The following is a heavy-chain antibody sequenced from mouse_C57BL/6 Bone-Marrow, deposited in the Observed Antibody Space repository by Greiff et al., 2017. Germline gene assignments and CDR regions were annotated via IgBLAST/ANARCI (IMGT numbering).Heavy chain of an antibody. Sequence: QVQLKQSGAELMKPGASVKISCKATGYTFSSYWIEWVKQRPGHGLEWIGEIIPGSGSTNYNEKFKGKATFTADTSSNTAYMQLSSLTAEDSADYYCSRSPYGNYYFDYWGQGTTLTVSA. CDR3: SRSPYGNYYFDY. V-gene: IGHV1-9*01. J-gene: IGHJ2*01. CDR1: GYTFSSYW. CDR2: IIPGSGST. D-gene: IGHD2-10*02.